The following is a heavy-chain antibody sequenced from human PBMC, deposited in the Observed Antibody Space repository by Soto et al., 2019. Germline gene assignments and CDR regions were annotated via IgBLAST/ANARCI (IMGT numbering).Heavy chain of an antibody. CDR2: IKQDGSEK. D-gene: IGHD6-13*01. CDR3: ARDGSSWYGDDAFDI. V-gene: IGHV3-7*01. Sequence: GGSMRLSCAASGFTFSSYWRSWVRQTPGKGLEWVANIKQDGSEKYYVDSVKGRFTISRDNAKNSLYLQMNSLGAEDTAVYYCARDGSSWYGDDAFDIWGQGTMVTVS. CDR1: GFTFSSYW. J-gene: IGHJ3*02.